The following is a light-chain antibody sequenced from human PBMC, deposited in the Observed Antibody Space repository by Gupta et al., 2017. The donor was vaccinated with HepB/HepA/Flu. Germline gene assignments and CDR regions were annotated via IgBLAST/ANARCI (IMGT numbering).Light chain of an antibody. CDR2: EVN. CDR3: CSYAGSTIFEV. Sequence: QSALAQPASVSGSPGQSITISCTGTGSDVGNYNLVSWYQQHPGKAPKLIIYEVNKRPSGVADRFSGSKSGNTASLTISGLQAEDEADYYCCSYAGSTIFEVFGAGTKLTVL. CDR1: GSDVGNYNL. V-gene: IGLV2-23*02. J-gene: IGLJ1*01.